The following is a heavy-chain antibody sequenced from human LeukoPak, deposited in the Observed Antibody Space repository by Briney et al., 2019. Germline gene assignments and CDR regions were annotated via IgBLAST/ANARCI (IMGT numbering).Heavy chain of an antibody. Sequence: ASVKVSCKASGYTFTSYGISRVRQAPGQGLEWMGWISAYNGKTNYAQKLQGRVTMTTDTSTSTAYMELTSLRSDDTAVYYCARGSTRVAVTYYYYGIDVWGQGTTVTVSS. V-gene: IGHV1-18*01. CDR1: GYTFTSYG. D-gene: IGHD6-19*01. CDR3: ARGSTRVAVTYYYYGIDV. J-gene: IGHJ6*02. CDR2: ISAYNGKT.